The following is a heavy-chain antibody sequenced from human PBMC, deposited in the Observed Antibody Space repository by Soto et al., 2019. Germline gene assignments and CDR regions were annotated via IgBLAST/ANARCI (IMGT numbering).Heavy chain of an antibody. D-gene: IGHD4-4*01. Sequence: EVQLLESGGGLVQPGGSLRLSCAASGFTFSSYAMSWVRQAPGKGLEWVSSISSSSSYIYYADSVKGRFTISRDNAKNSLYLQMNSLRAEDTAVYYCARYDYKAYYYYYGMDVWGQGTTVTVSS. CDR3: ARYDYKAYYYYYGMDV. J-gene: IGHJ6*02. V-gene: IGHV3-21*01. CDR1: GFTFSSYA. CDR2: ISSSSSYI.